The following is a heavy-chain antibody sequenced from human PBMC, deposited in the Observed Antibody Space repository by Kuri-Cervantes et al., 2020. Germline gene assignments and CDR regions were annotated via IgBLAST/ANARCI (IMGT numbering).Heavy chain of an antibody. Sequence: SETLSLTCAVYGGSFSDYYWSWIRQPPGKGLEWIGYIYYSGSTYYNPSLKSRVTISVDTSKNQFSLKLSSVTAADTAVYYCARVGRITMVRGVLDAFDIWGQGTMVTVSS. CDR3: ARVGRITMVRGVLDAFDI. V-gene: IGHV4-30-4*01. J-gene: IGHJ3*02. CDR1: GGSFSDYY. CDR2: IYYSGST. D-gene: IGHD3-10*01.